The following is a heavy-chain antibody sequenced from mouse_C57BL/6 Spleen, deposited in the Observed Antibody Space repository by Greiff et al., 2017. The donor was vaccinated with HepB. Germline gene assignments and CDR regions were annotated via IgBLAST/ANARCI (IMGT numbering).Heavy chain of an antibody. V-gene: IGHV1-66*01. Sequence: VQLQQSGPELVKPGASVKISCKASGYSFTSYYIHWVKQRPGQGLEWIGWIYPGSGNTKYNEKFKGKATLTADTSSSTAYMQLSSLTSEDSAVYYCARFYYYYFDYWGQGTTLTVSS. CDR2: IYPGSGNT. J-gene: IGHJ2*01. CDR1: GYSFTSYY. CDR3: ARFYYYYFDY. D-gene: IGHD2-1*01.